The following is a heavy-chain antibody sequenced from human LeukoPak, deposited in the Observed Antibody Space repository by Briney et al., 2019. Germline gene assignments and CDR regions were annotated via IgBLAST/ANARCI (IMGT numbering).Heavy chain of an antibody. CDR1: GFTFSSYW. CDR3: ARLEGSTSLIRYYFDS. CDR2: IKQDGSEK. D-gene: IGHD6-6*01. J-gene: IGHJ4*02. V-gene: IGHV3-7*01. Sequence: GGSLRLSCAASGFTFSSYWMSWVRRAPGKGLEWVANIKQDGSEKYYVDSVKGRFTISRDNAENSLYLQMNSLRAEDTAVYYCARLEGSTSLIRYYFDSWGQGTLVTVSS.